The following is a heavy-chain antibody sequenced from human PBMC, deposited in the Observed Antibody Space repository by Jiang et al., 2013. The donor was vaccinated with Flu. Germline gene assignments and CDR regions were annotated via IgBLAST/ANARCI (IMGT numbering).Heavy chain of an antibody. D-gene: IGHD3-3*01. J-gene: IGHJ4*02. V-gene: IGHV4-59*12. CDR3: ARLAITIFGNHFDH. CDR1: GDSISSYY. CDR2: IDDRGSI. Sequence: GSGLVKPSETLSLTCTVSGDSISSYYWSWIRQPPGKGLEWIGEIDDRGSINYNPSLESRVTISVDTSKNQFSLNLTSVTAANTAVYYCARLAITIFGNHFDHWGQGALVTVSS.